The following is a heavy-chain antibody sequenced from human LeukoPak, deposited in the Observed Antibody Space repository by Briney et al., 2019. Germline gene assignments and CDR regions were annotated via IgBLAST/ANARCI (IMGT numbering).Heavy chain of an antibody. V-gene: IGHV4-59*01. CDR3: AARTTGTFRAFDI. J-gene: IGHJ3*02. Sequence: SETLSLTCTVSGGSISSYYWSWIRQPPGKGLEWIGYIYYSGSTNYNPSLKSRVTISVDTSKNQFSLKLSSVTAADTAVYYCAARTTGTFRAFDIWGQGTMVTVSS. CDR2: IYYSGST. D-gene: IGHD1-1*01. CDR1: GGSISSYY.